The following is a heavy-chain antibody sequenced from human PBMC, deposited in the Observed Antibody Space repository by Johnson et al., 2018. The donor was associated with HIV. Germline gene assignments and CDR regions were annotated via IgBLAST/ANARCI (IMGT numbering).Heavy chain of an antibody. D-gene: IGHD2-8*02. J-gene: IGHJ3*02. CDR1: GFTFSSYP. V-gene: IGHV3-30*04. Sequence: QVQLMESGGGVVQPGRSQRLSCAASGFTFSSYPMHWVRQAPGKGLEWVAVISYDGSNKYYADSVKGRFTISRDNSKNTLYLQMNSLRAEDTAVYYCAKEGRDCTGGVCYSLAFDIWGQGTMVTVSS. CDR2: ISYDGSNK. CDR3: AKEGRDCTGGVCYSLAFDI.